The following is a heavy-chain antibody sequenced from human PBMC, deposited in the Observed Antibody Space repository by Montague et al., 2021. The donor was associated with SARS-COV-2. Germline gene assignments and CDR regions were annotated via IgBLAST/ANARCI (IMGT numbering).Heavy chain of an antibody. CDR3: ASHPSVLLWFGELLSDRFDP. J-gene: IGHJ5*02. CDR2: IYYSGST. CDR1: GGSISSSSYY. D-gene: IGHD3-10*01. V-gene: IGHV4-39*01. Sequence: SETLSLTCTVSGGSISSSSYYWGWIRQPPGKGLEWIGSIYYSGSTYYNPSLKSRVTISVDTSKNQFSLKLSSVTAADTAVYYCASHPSVLLWFGELLSDRFDPWGQGTLVTGSS.